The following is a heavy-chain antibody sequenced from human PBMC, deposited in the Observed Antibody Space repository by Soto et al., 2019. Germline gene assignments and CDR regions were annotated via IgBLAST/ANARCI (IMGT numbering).Heavy chain of an antibody. J-gene: IGHJ4*02. V-gene: IGHV3-33*01. CDR3: ARGRLAWPQGYRDH. CDR2: IWSDGSNK. CDR1: GVSVSRHG. Sequence: QVQLVESGGGVVQPGGSLRLSCAASGVSVSRHGMHWVRQSPGKGLEWVAVIWSDGSNKYYVESVKGRFTISRDDSTNTLHLQRNSLRAEDTAVYYFARGRLAWPQGYRDHWGQGTLVTVSS. D-gene: IGHD1-1*01.